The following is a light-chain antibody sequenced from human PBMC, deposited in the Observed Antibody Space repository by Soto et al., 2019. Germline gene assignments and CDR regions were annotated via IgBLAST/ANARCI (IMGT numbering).Light chain of an antibody. CDR2: GGS. V-gene: IGKV3-20*01. Sequence: DIVLTQSPGTLSLSPGERATLYCRASQSVSSNHLAWYQQKPGQAPRLLIYGGSSRATGIPVRFSGSGSETDFTLTITRLEPEDFAVYYCQQYVTSSPRTFGQGTKVDIK. CDR1: QSVSSNH. J-gene: IGKJ1*01. CDR3: QQYVTSSPRT.